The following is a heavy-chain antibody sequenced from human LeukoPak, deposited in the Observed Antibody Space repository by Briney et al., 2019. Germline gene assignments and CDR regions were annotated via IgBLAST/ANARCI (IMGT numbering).Heavy chain of an antibody. CDR2: INQDGREK. D-gene: IGHD2-15*01. J-gene: IGHJ3*02. V-gene: IGHV3-7*04. CDR1: GFTFSNYW. CDR3: ARVRGGYCSGGSCYSAFDI. Sequence: GGSLRLSCAASGFTFSNYWMSWVRQAPGKRLEWVANINQDGREKSYVDSVKGRFTISRDNAQNSLYLQMNSLRAEDTAVYYCARVRGGYCSGGSCYSAFDIWGQGTMVTVSS.